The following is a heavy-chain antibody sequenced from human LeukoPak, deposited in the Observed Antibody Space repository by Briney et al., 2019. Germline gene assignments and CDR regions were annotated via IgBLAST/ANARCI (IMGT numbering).Heavy chain of an antibody. CDR2: ISGSGGST. Sequence: GGSLRLSCAASGFTFSSYAMSWVRQAPGKGLEWVSAISGSGGSTYYADPVKGRFTISRDNSKNTLYLQMNSLRAEDTAVYYCAKDAYYDILTGYFYFDYWGQGTLVTVSS. CDR1: GFTFSSYA. D-gene: IGHD3-9*01. J-gene: IGHJ4*02. V-gene: IGHV3-23*01. CDR3: AKDAYYDILTGYFYFDY.